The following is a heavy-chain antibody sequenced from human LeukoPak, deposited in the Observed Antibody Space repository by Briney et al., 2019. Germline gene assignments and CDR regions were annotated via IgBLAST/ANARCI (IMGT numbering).Heavy chain of an antibody. CDR3: ATTVAEYDFWSGYYDY. D-gene: IGHD3-3*01. J-gene: IGHJ4*02. V-gene: IGHV1-18*01. Sequence: SVKVSCKASGYTFTSYGISWVRQAPGQGLEWMGWISAYNGNTNYAQKLQGRVTMTTDTSTSTAYMELRSLRSDDTAVYYCATTVAEYDFWSGYYDYWGQGTLVTVSS. CDR2: ISAYNGNT. CDR1: GYTFTSYG.